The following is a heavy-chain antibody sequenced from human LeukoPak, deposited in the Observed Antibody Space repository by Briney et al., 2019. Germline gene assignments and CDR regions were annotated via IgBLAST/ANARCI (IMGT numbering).Heavy chain of an antibody. D-gene: IGHD1-26*01. CDR3: ARDLVDGVGAPGAY. Sequence: ASVKVSCKASGYTFTNYGITWMRQAPGQGLEWMGWINTYNGNTNYAQKLQGRVTITTDTSTSTAYMELRSLRSDDTGVFYCARDLVDGVGAPGAYWGQGALVTVSS. V-gene: IGHV1-18*01. J-gene: IGHJ4*02. CDR1: GYTFTNYG. CDR2: INTYNGNT.